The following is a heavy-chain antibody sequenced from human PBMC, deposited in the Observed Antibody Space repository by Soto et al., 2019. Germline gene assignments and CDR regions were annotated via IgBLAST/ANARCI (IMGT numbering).Heavy chain of an antibody. V-gene: IGHV1-69*13. Sequence: GASVKVSCKASGGIFSNYGFSWVRQAPGQGLEWMGGIIPLFGKPSYAQKFQGRLIISADASTNRAYLDLNSLKTEDTAVYYCTTGYPSGYGFDYWGQGTLVTVSS. D-gene: IGHD5-12*01. CDR1: GGIFSNYG. CDR2: IIPLFGKP. CDR3: TTGYPSGYGFDY. J-gene: IGHJ4*02.